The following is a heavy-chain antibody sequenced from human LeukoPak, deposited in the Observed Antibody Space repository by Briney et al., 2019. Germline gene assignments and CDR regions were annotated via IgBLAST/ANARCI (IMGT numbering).Heavy chain of an antibody. J-gene: IGHJ2*01. V-gene: IGHV1-69*04. CDR1: GGTFSSYA. CDR2: IIPILGIA. CDR3: ARDLYGGNSGSWYFDL. D-gene: IGHD2-21*02. Sequence: SVKVSCKASGGTFSSYAISWVRQAPGQGLEWMGRIIPILGIANYAQKFQGRVTITADKSTSTAYMELSSLRSEDTAVYYCARDLYGGNSGSWYFDLWGRGTLVTVSS.